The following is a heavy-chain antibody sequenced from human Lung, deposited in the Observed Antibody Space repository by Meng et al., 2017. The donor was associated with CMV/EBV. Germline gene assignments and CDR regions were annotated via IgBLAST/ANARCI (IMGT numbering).Heavy chain of an antibody. CDR2: IYWDDDE. Sequence: FSLTSSPVSVGWIRQPTGKALEWLAFIYWDDDERYNPSLKNRLTITKDAPKNQVVLTMTNMDPADTGTYHCVHRKDYSGNWNGGSADFWGQGALVTVSS. J-gene: IGHJ4*02. V-gene: IGHV2-5*02. CDR1: FSLTSSPVS. CDR3: VHRKDYSGNWNGGSADF. D-gene: IGHD1-1*01.